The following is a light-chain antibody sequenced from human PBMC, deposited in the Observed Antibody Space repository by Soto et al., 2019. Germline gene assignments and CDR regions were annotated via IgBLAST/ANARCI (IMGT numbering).Light chain of an antibody. CDR3: SAWDDSLNGYV. V-gene: IGLV1-44*01. CDR2: AND. J-gene: IGLJ1*01. Sequence: QSVLTQPPSASGTPGQRVTISCSGSSSNIAPNTVNWYQHLPGAAPQLLIFANDRRRSGVPDRFSCSRSGASASLAISGRLSEDEAADYYSAWDDSLNGYVFGTGTKLTVL. CDR1: SSNIAPNT.